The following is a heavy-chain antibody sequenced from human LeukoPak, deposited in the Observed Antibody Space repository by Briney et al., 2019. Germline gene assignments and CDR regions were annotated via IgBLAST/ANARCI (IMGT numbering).Heavy chain of an antibody. V-gene: IGHV3-23*01. CDR3: ARPPGIGWLMDV. CDR2: ISGSGGST. J-gene: IGHJ6*03. Sequence: GGSLRLSCAASGFTFSTYAMSWVRQAPGKGLEWVSAISGSGGSTYYADSVKGRFTISRDNSKNTLYLQMNSLRAEDTAVYYCARPPGIGWLMDVWGKGTTVTVSS. CDR1: GFTFSTYA. D-gene: IGHD5-12*01.